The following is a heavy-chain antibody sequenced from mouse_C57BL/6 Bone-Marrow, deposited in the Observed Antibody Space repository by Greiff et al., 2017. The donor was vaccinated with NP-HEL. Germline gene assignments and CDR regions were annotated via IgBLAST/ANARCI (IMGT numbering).Heavy chain of an antibody. J-gene: IGHJ3*01. V-gene: IGHV1-80*01. Sequence: VQLQQSGAELVKPGASVKISCKASGYEFSNYWLNWVKQRPGKGLEWIGQIYPGDGDTNYNGKFKDKATLTADKPSSTAYMQLSRLTSEDSAVYFCARGAYWGQGTLVTVSA. CDR1: GYEFSNYW. CDR2: IYPGDGDT. CDR3: ARGAY.